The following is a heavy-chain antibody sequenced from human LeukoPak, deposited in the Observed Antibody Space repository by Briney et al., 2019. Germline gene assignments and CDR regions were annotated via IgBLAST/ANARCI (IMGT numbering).Heavy chain of an antibody. CDR1: GFTFSSYA. D-gene: IGHD5-18*01. J-gene: IGHJ4*02. Sequence: PGGSLRLSCAASGFTFSSYAMSWVRQAPGKGLEWVSAISGSGGSTYYADSVKGRFTISRDNSKNTQYLQMNSLRAEDTAVYYCAKSLRIQLWSHYFDYWGQGTLVTVSS. CDR3: AKSLRIQLWSHYFDY. V-gene: IGHV3-23*01. CDR2: ISGSGGST.